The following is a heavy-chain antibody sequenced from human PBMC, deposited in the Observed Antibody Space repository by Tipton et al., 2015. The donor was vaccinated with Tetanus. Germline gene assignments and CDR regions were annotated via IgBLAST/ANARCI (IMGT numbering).Heavy chain of an antibody. CDR1: GGSISD. CDR2: ISSTSSYI. Sequence: LSLTCTVSGGSISDKKYYWGWIRQPPGKGLEWVASISSTSSYIYYAESLKGRFTISRDNAQNSLSLQMNNVRAEDTAVYYCASGSALDYWGQGTLVTVSS. J-gene: IGHJ4*02. V-gene: IGHV3-11*06. CDR3: ASGSALDY. D-gene: IGHD6-25*01.